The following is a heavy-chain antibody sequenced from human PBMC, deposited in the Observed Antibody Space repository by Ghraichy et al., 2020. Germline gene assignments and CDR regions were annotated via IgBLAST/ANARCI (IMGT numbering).Heavy chain of an antibody. CDR2: INHSGST. V-gene: IGHV4-34*01. Sequence: SETLSLTCAVYGGSFSGYYWSWIRQPPGKGLEWIGEINHSGSTNYNPSLKSRVTISVDTSKNQFSLKLSSVTAADTAVYYCASYSGSYSTPQNDAFDIWGQGTMVTVSS. CDR1: GGSFSGYY. CDR3: ASYSGSYSTPQNDAFDI. D-gene: IGHD1-26*01. J-gene: IGHJ3*02.